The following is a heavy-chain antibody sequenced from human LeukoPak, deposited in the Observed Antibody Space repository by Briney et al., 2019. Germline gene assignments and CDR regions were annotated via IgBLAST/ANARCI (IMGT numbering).Heavy chain of an antibody. CDR3: AKGGGSSGYYRLDY. J-gene: IGHJ4*02. D-gene: IGHD3-22*01. Sequence: GGSLRLSCAASGFTFRSYDMHWVRQAAGKGLEWVSGIGTAGEIYYPGSVKGRFTISRENAKNSLYLQMNSLRAEDTALYYCAKGGGSSGYYRLDYWGQGTLVTVSS. CDR2: IGTAGEI. V-gene: IGHV3-13*01. CDR1: GFTFRSYD.